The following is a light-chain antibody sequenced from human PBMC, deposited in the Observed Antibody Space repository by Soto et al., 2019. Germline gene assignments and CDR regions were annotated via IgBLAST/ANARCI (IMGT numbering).Light chain of an antibody. CDR2: LGS. V-gene: IGKV2-28*01. CDR1: QRLLHSNGNTF. CDR3: MQALQTPYT. Sequence: EIVMTQSPPSLTVTPGEPASISCRSSQRLLHSNGNTFLYWYLQKPGQSPQLLIYLGSNRASGVPDRVSGSEAGTDFTLKISRVEAEDVGVYYCMQALQTPYTFGQGNKLEIK. J-gene: IGKJ2*01.